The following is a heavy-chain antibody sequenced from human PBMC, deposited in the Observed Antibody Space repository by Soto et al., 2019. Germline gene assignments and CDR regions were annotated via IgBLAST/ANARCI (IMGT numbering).Heavy chain of an antibody. Sequence: QVQLQQCGAGLLKPSETLSLTCAVYGGSFSGYYWSWIRPPPGKGLEWIGEINHSGSTNYNPSLKPRDTISVDPTKNRFSLKLCSVTAANTAVYYCARGRGGYSYCYRFYLYGMAVCGQGTTDTVSS. D-gene: IGHD5-18*01. V-gene: IGHV4-34*01. J-gene: IGHJ6*02. CDR2: INHSGST. CDR3: ARGRGGYSYCYRFYLYGMAV. CDR1: GGSFSGYY.